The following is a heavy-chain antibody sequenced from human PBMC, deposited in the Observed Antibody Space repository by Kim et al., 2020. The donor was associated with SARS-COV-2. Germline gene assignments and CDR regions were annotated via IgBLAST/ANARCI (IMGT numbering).Heavy chain of an antibody. D-gene: IGHD2-15*01. CDR1: GFTFSSYE. J-gene: IGHJ4*02. CDR2: ISSSGSTI. V-gene: IGHV3-48*03. Sequence: GGSLRLSCAASGFTFSSYEMNWVRQAPGKGLEWVSYISSSGSTIYYADSVKGRLTISRDKAKKSLYLQMNSLRDEDTAVYYCASGGYCSGGSCYRGEPLWYWGQGTLVTVSS. CDR3: ASGGYCSGGSCYRGEPLWY.